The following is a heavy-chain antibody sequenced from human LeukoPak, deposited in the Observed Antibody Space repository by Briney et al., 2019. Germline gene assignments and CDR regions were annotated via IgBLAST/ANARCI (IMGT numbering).Heavy chain of an antibody. Sequence: ASVKVSCEASGYTFTGYYMQWVRQAPGQGLGWMGWIHPSSGDINYSQKFQGRVTVTRDTSISTAYMELSRLTSDDTAVYYCARVRGYDYVWGSCPYWGQGTLVTVSS. J-gene: IGHJ4*02. CDR2: IHPSSGDI. V-gene: IGHV1-2*02. CDR3: ARVRGYDYVWGSCPY. D-gene: IGHD3-16*01. CDR1: GYTFTGYY.